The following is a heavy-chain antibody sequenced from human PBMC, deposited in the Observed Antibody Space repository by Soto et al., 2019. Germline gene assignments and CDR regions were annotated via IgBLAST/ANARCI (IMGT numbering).Heavy chain of an antibody. D-gene: IGHD2-15*01. J-gene: IGHJ4*02. CDR3: ARELVYCSRGICYPYYFDY. V-gene: IGHV3-66*01. CDR1: GFTVSSNY. CDR2: IYSGATS. Sequence: EVQLVESGGGLVQPGGSLRLSCAASGFTVSSNYMSWVRQAPGKGLEWVSVIYSGATSHYADSVKGRFTISRDDSKNTLYLQMTSLRAEDTAVYYCARELVYCSRGICYPYYFDYWGQGTLVTVSS.